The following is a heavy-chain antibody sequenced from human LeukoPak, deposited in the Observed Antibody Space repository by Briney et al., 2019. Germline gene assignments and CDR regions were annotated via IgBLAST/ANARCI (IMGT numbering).Heavy chain of an antibody. V-gene: IGHV5-10-1*01. D-gene: IGHD2-2*01. Sequence: GESLKISCKGSGYSFTSYWISWVRQMPGKGLEWMGRIDPSDSYTNYSPSFQGHVTISADKSIGTAYLQWSSLKASDTAMYYCARHDIVVVPAALEYFQHWGQGTLVTVSS. CDR1: GYSFTSYW. CDR3: ARHDIVVVPAALEYFQH. J-gene: IGHJ1*01. CDR2: IDPSDSYT.